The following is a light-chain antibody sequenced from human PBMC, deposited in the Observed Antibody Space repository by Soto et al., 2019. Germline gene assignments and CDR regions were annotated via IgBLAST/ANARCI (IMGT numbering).Light chain of an antibody. CDR2: DVS. Sequence: QSALXQPPSASGSPGQSVTISCTGTSSDVGAFDYVSWYQQHPGKAPKVMIYDVSKRPSGVPDRFSGSKSGNTASLTVSGLQAEDEADYYCCAYAGSYTRYVFGTGTKVTV. CDR3: CAYAGSYTRYV. V-gene: IGLV2-8*01. J-gene: IGLJ1*01. CDR1: SSDVGAFDY.